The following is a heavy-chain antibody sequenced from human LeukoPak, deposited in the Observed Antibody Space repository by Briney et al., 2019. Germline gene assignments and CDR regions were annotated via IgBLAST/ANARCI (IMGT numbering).Heavy chain of an antibody. CDR3: ARRIKIAAAGDWYFDL. Sequence: ASETLSLTCTVSGGSISNYYWSWIRQPPGKGLEWIGYIYYSGSTNYNPSLKSRVTISVDTSKNQFSLKLSSVTAADTAVYYCARRIKIAAAGDWYFDLWGRGTLVTVSS. J-gene: IGHJ2*01. CDR1: GGSISNYY. D-gene: IGHD6-13*01. V-gene: IGHV4-59*08. CDR2: IYYSGST.